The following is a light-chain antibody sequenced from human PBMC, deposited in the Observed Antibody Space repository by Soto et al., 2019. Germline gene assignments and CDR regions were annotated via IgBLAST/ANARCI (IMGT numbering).Light chain of an antibody. V-gene: IGLV2-14*01. CDR3: SSYTNRRTLHV. J-gene: IGLJ1*01. CDR1: SSDVGGYNY. CDR2: DVS. Sequence: QSVLTQPASVSGSPGQSITISCTGTSSDVGGYNYVSWYQQHPGKAPKLMIYDVSNRPSGVSNRFSGSKSGNTASLTISGLQAEDEAYYYCSSYTNRRTLHVFGTGTKVTDL.